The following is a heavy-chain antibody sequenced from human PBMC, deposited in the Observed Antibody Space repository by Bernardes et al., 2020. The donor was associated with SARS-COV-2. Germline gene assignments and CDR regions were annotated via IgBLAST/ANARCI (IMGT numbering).Heavy chain of an antibody. Sequence: ASVKVSCKASGYTFTSYGISWVRQAPGQGLEWMGWISAHNGNTNYAQKLQGRVTMTTDTSTSTAYMELRSLRSDDTAVYYCARDLGWCGGDCYSLDNWFDPWGQGTLVTVSS. CDR2: ISAHNGNT. V-gene: IGHV1-18*04. J-gene: IGHJ5*02. CDR3: ARDLGWCGGDCYSLDNWFDP. CDR1: GYTFTSYG. D-gene: IGHD2-21*01.